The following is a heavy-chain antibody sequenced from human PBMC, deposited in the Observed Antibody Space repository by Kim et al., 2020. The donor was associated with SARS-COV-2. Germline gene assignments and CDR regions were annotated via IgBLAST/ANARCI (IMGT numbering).Heavy chain of an antibody. J-gene: IGHJ6*01. D-gene: IGHD3-10*01. Sequence: SETLSLTCTVSGGSISGSTYYWGWIRQSPGKGLEWFGSIYYSGSTYYNPSHKSRVTVSVDMSKNQLSLKLSSVTAADTAVYYCASSDPQYYYYYGMDVWG. CDR3: ASSDPQYYYYYGMDV. V-gene: IGHV4-39*07. CDR2: IYYSGST. CDR1: GGSISGSTYY.